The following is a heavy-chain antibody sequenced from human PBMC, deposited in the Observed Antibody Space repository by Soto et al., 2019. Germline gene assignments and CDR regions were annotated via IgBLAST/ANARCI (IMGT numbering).Heavy chain of an antibody. CDR3: ARSVAVPGAHIDY. Sequence: PSETLSLTCTVSGGSISGSYLSWIRQSPGKGLEWLGYVYYPGRTNYSPSLRRRASISVDTSKNEFSLRLSPVTAAATAVYFCARSVAVPGAHIDYWGQGTQVTVSS. J-gene: IGHJ4*02. V-gene: IGHV4-59*01. D-gene: IGHD6-19*01. CDR1: GGSISGSY. CDR2: VYYPGRT.